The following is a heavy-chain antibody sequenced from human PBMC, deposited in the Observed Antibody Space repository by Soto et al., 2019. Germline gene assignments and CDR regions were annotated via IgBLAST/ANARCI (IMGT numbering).Heavy chain of an antibody. CDR2: IYSDGST. CDR1: GFTVSSNY. V-gene: IGHV3-53*04. Sequence: PGGSLRLSCAASGFTVSSNYMSWVRQAPGKGLEWVSVIYSDGSTYYADSVKGRFTISRHNSKNTLYLQMNSLRAEDTAVYYCARDLWGYCGVDCYPLDVWGQGTTVTVSS. D-gene: IGHD2-21*02. J-gene: IGHJ6*02. CDR3: ARDLWGYCGVDCYPLDV.